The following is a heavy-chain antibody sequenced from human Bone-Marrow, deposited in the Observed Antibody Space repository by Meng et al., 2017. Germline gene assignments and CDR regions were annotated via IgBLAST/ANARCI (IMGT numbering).Heavy chain of an antibody. J-gene: IGHJ5*02. CDR2: IYPGDSDT. Sequence: GGSLRLSCKGSGYSFTSYWIGWVRQMPGKGLEWMGIIYPGDSDTRYSPSFQGQVTISADKSISTAYLQWSSLKASDTAMYYFARRPYYDILTGYSVDWFDPWGQGTLVTVS. V-gene: IGHV5-51*01. CDR3: ARRPYYDILTGYSVDWFDP. CDR1: GYSFTSYW. D-gene: IGHD3-9*01.